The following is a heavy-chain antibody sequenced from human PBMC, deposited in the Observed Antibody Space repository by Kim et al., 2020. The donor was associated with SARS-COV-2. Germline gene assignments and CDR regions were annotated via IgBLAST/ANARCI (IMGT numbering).Heavy chain of an antibody. CDR3: ARGKDRYAYDY. V-gene: IGHV1-2*02. CDR2: INPNTGDT. CDR1: GYGFTDHY. J-gene: IGHJ4*02. Sequence: ASVKVSCKASGYGFTDHYIHWVRQASGQGLEWMAWINPNTGDTKYAQKFQGRVSMTRDTSISTVDMELNRLKSDDTALYFCARGKDRYAYDYWGQGTLVT. D-gene: IGHD2-2*01.